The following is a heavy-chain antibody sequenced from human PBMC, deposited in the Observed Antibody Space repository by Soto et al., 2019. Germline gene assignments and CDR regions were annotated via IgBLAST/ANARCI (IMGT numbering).Heavy chain of an antibody. J-gene: IGHJ5*02. CDR3: ARRLTGRTTGDWFDP. D-gene: IGHD1-20*01. CDR1: GFIFSDYY. V-gene: IGHV3-11*01. Sequence: VQLVESGGGLVKPGGSLRLSCAASGFIFSDYYMTWIRQAPGKGLEWISDISSGGGTSYFADSVRGRSTISRDNANNSLYLQMNNLRAEDTAIYYCARRLTGRTTGDWFDPWGQGTLVTVSS. CDR2: ISSGGGTS.